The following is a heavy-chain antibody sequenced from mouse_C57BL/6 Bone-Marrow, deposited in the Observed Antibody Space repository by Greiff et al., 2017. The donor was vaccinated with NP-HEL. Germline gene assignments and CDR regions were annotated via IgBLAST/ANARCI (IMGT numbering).Heavy chain of an antibody. J-gene: IGHJ4*01. CDR2: INPNYGTT. V-gene: IGHV1-39*01. Sequence: EVQLQESGPELVKPGASVKISCKASGYSFTDYNMNWVKQSNGKSLEWIGVINPNYGTTSYNQKFKGKATLTVDQSSSTAYMQLNSLTSEDSAVYYCARVYYGSSDYAMDYWGQGTSVTVSS. CDR1: GYSFTDYN. CDR3: ARVYYGSSDYAMDY. D-gene: IGHD1-1*01.